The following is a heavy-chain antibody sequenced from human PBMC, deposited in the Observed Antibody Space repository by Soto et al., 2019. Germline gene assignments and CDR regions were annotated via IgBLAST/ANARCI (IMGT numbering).Heavy chain of an antibody. Sequence: SETLSLTCTVSGGSISSYYWSWIRQPAGKVLEWIGRIYTSGSTNYNPSLKSRVTMSVDTSKNQFSLKLSSVTAADTAVYYCAREVPSYDILTGYYKTGRLPRFDPWGQGTLVNVSS. CDR1: GGSISSYY. V-gene: IGHV4-4*07. CDR3: AREVPSYDILTGYYKTGRLPRFDP. J-gene: IGHJ5*02. CDR2: IYTSGST. D-gene: IGHD3-9*01.